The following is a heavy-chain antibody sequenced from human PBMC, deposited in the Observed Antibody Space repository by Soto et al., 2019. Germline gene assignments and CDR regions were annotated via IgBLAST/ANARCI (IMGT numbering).Heavy chain of an antibody. J-gene: IGHJ6*02. Sequence: GGSLRLSCAASGFTFSSYEMNWVRQAPGKGLEWVSYISSSGSTIYYADSVKGRFTISRDNAKNSLYLQMNSLRAEDTAVYYCARDLQADMGRGVIDDYYYGMDVWGQGTTVTVSS. CDR3: ARDLQADMGRGVIDDYYYGMDV. CDR1: GFTFSSYE. V-gene: IGHV3-48*03. D-gene: IGHD3-10*01. CDR2: ISSSGSTI.